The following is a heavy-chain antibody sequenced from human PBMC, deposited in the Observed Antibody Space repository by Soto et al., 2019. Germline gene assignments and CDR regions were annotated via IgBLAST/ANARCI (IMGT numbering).Heavy chain of an antibody. Sequence: GGSLRLSCVGSGFTFSDHYIDWVRQAPGKGLEWVGRIRKQANIYTTHYSASVQGRFTISRDDPKNSLYLQMNSLKTEDTAVYYCARSGSSTSCYDYWGQGTLVTVSS. V-gene: IGHV3-72*01. CDR2: IRKQANIYTT. CDR3: ARSGSSTSCYDY. D-gene: IGHD2-2*01. CDR1: GFTFSDHY. J-gene: IGHJ4*02.